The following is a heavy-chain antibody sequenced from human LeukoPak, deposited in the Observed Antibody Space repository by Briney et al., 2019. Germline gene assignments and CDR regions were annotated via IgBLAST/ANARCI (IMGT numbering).Heavy chain of an antibody. D-gene: IGHD3-10*01. CDR1: GGSISSYY. CDR3: ARAITMVRGANLNWFDP. Sequence: PSETLSLTCTVSGGSISSYYWSWIRQPPGKGLEWIGYIYYSGSTNYNPSLKSRVTISVDTSKNQFSLKLSSVTAADTAVYYCARAITMVRGANLNWFDPWGQGTTVTVSS. V-gene: IGHV4-59*08. CDR2: IYYSGST. J-gene: IGHJ5*01.